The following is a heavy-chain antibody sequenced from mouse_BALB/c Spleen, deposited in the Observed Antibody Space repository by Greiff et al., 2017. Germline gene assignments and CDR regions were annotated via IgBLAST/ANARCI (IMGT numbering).Heavy chain of an antibody. Sequence: VQLQQSGAELVRPGTSVKVSCKASGYAFTNYLIEWVKQRPGQGLEWIGVINPGSGGTNYNEKFKGKATLTADKSSNTAYMQLSSLTSDDSAVYFCARGRNTYDEGHYAMDYWGQGTSVTVSS. V-gene: IGHV1-54*03. CDR3: ARGRNTYDEGHYAMDY. CDR1: GYAFTNYL. D-gene: IGHD2-14*01. J-gene: IGHJ4*01. CDR2: INPGSGGT.